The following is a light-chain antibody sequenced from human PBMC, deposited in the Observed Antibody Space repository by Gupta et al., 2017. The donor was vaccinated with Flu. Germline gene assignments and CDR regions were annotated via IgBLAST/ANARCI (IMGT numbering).Light chain of an antibody. CDR2: GAS. Sequence: DIQMPQSPSSLSTSVGDRVTITCRASQGISSYLAWYQQKPGKVPKLLIYGASTLQSGVPSRFSGSGSGTEFTLTISSLQTEDFATYYCQKDNSSPLLFGRGTRVDIK. J-gene: IGKJ3*01. V-gene: IGKV1-27*01. CDR3: QKDNSSPLL. CDR1: QGISSY.